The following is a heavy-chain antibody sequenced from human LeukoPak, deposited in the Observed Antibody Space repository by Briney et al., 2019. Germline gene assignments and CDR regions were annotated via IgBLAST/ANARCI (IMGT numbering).Heavy chain of an antibody. Sequence: GGSLRLSCAASGFTLSSFGMHWVRQAPGKGLEWMTVISYDGSVIYNADSVKGRFTISRDSSKNTLYLQMDSLRADDTAVYYCAKERSFGPRDFDYWGQGTLVTVSS. J-gene: IGHJ4*02. D-gene: IGHD3-10*01. V-gene: IGHV3-30*18. CDR3: AKERSFGPRDFDY. CDR1: GFTLSSFG. CDR2: ISYDGSVI.